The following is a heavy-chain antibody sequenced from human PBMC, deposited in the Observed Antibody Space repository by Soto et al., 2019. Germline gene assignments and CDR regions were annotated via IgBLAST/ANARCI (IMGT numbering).Heavy chain of an antibody. CDR1: GFPFCRYS. CDR3: AKDEGLLTVRGYDAFDI. J-gene: IGHJ3*02. V-gene: IGHV3-23*01. Sequence: GGAPRLSCSAPGFPFCRYSISWGRQAPGEGLEWVSAISGSGGSTYYADSVKGRFTISRDNSKNTLYLQMNSLRAEDTAVYYCAKDEGLLTVRGYDAFDIWGQGTMVTVSS. D-gene: IGHD3-10*01. CDR2: ISGSGGST.